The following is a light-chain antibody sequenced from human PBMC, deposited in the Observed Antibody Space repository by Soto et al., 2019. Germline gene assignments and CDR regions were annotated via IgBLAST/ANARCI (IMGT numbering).Light chain of an antibody. CDR2: EVS. CDR1: SSDVGSYNL. Sequence: QSALTQPASVSGSPGQSITISCTGSSSDVGSYNLVSWYQHHPGKAPKVMIYEVSKRPSGVSNRFSGSKSGNTASLTISGLQAEDDADYYCCSYAGSSTYVFGIGTKVTVL. CDR3: CSYAGSSTYV. V-gene: IGLV2-23*02. J-gene: IGLJ1*01.